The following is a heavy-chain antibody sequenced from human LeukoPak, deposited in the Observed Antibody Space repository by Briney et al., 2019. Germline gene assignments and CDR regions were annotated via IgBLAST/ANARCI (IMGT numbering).Heavy chain of an antibody. CDR2: IGAYNGNT. Sequence: ASVTVSCKASGYTFTSYGISWVRQAPGQGLEWMGWIGAYNGNTNYAQKLQGRVTMTTDTSTSTAYMELRSLRSDDTAVYYCARGGDKPYCSSTSCYIDYWGQGTLVTVSS. V-gene: IGHV1-18*01. D-gene: IGHD2-2*02. CDR3: ARGGDKPYCSSTSCYIDY. CDR1: GYTFTSYG. J-gene: IGHJ4*02.